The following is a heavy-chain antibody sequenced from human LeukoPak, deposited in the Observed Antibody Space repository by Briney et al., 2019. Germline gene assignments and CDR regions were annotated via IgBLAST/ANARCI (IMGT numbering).Heavy chain of an antibody. Sequence: GGSLRLSCAASGFTFSNYWMSWVRQAPGKGLEWVGNIKQDGSEQYYVDSMRGRFTISRDNAKNSLYLQMSSLRAEDTAVYYCARSTAGLDYWGQGTLVTVSS. D-gene: IGHD1-1*01. CDR3: ARSTAGLDY. CDR2: IKQDGSEQ. V-gene: IGHV3-7*01. J-gene: IGHJ4*02. CDR1: GFTFSNYW.